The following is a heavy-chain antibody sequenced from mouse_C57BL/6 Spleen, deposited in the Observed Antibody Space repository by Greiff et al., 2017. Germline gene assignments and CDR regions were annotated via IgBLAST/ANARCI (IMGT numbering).Heavy chain of an antibody. CDR2: ISPGSGST. J-gene: IGHJ4*01. D-gene: IGHD2-5*01. CDR1: GYTFTSYW. V-gene: IGHV1-55*01. Sequence: QVQLQQPGAELVKPGASVKMSCKASGYTFTSYWITWVKQRPGQGLEWIGDISPGSGSTNYNEKFKSKANLTVDTSSSTAYMQLSSLTSEDSAVYYCARSDYSNYMDYWGQGTSVTVSS. CDR3: ARSDYSNYMDY.